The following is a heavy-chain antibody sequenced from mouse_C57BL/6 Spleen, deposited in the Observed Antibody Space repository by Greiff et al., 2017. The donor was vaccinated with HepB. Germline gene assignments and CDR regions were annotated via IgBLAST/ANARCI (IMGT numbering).Heavy chain of an antibody. Sequence: EVQVVESGPVLVKPGASVKMSCKASGYTFTDYYMNWVKQSHGKSLEWIGVINPYNGGTSYNQKFKGKATLTVDKSSSTAYMELNSLTSEDSAVYYCARGGSYFDYWGQGTTLTVSS. D-gene: IGHD1-1*02. J-gene: IGHJ2*01. CDR3: ARGGSYFDY. CDR2: INPYNGGT. CDR1: GYTFTDYY. V-gene: IGHV1-19*01.